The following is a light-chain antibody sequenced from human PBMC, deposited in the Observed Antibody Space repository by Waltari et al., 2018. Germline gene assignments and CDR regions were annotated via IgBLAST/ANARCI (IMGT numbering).Light chain of an antibody. CDR3: QQSYSTPLT. CDR1: QSVLYSSNNKNY. J-gene: IGKJ3*01. V-gene: IGKV4-1*01. Sequence: DIVMTQSPDSLAVSLGQRATINCKSSQSVLYSSNNKNYLAWYQQKPGQPPKLLIYWASTRDSGVPDRCSGSGSGTDSTLTISSLQAEDVAVYYCQQSYSTPLTFGPGTKVDIK. CDR2: WAS.